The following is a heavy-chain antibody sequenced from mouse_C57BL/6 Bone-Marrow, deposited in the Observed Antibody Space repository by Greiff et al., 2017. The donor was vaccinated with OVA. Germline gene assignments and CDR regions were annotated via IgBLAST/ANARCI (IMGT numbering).Heavy chain of an antibody. J-gene: IGHJ2*01. D-gene: IGHD1-1*01. CDR1: GYTFTSYW. Sequence: QVQLQQSGAELAKPGASVKLSCKASGYTFTSYWLHWVKQRPGQGLAWIGYINPSSGYTKYNQKFKDKATLTADKSSSTAYMQLSSLTYEDSPVYYCARGPRDRRLRRYFDYWGQGTTLTVSS. V-gene: IGHV1-7*01. CDR3: ARGPRDRRLRRYFDY. CDR2: INPSSGYT.